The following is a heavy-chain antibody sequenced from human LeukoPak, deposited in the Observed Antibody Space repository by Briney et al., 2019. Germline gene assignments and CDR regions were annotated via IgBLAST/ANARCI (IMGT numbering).Heavy chain of an antibody. CDR3: ARLNLGTYYSSGPNDY. CDR2: VNHAGSA. CDR1: GGSFTYYY. D-gene: IGHD3-10*01. V-gene: IGHV4-34*01. J-gene: IGHJ4*02. Sequence: SETLSLTCALYGGSFTYYYWSWIRQPPGKGLEWIGEVNHAGSADYNPSLKSRVTISVDTSKNQFSLKMTSVTAADTAVYYCARLNLGTYYSSGPNDYWGQGTLVTVSS.